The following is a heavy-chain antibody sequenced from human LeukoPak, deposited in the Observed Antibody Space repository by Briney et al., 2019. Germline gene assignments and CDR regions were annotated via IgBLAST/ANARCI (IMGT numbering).Heavy chain of an antibody. D-gene: IGHD1-26*01. V-gene: IGHV3-23*01. CDR1: GITFSNYA. Sequence: GGSLRLSCAASGITFSNYAMTWVRQAPGKGLEWVSAISGSGGRTYYPDSVKGRFTVSRDNSRNTLYLLMNSLRAEDTAAYFCASTLVGATSGPDCYLGNWGQGTLVTVSS. CDR2: ISGSGGRT. CDR3: ASTLVGATSGPDCYLGN. J-gene: IGHJ4*02.